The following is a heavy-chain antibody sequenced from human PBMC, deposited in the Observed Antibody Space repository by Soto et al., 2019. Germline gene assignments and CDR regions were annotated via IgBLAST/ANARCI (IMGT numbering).Heavy chain of an antibody. CDR2: ISTFNGKT. CDR1: GYTFISYG. CDR3: ARDRVPKSSGYFPFDY. Sequence: QVQLVQSGAEVKKPGASVKVSCKASGYTFISYGISWVRQAPGQGLEWMGWISTFNGKTNYAQNVQGRVTMTTDTSTTTAYMELRSLKSYDTAVYYCARDRVPKSSGYFPFDYWGQGTLVTVSS. J-gene: IGHJ4*02. D-gene: IGHD3-22*01. V-gene: IGHV1-18*01.